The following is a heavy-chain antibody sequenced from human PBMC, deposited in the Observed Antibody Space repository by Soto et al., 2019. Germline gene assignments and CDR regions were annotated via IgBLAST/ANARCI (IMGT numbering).Heavy chain of an antibody. J-gene: IGHJ6*03. CDR2: IYYSGST. Sequence: QVQLQESGPGLVKPSQTLSLTCTVSGGSISSGGYYWSWIRQHPGKGLEWIGYIYYSGSTYYNPSLTSPVTISGDTSKNQFSLKLSAVTAAYTSVYYCASYCSGGRWGYYYSMDVCGKGTTVTVPS. D-gene: IGHD2-15*01. CDR1: GGSISSGGYY. V-gene: IGHV4-31*01. CDR3: ASYCSGGRWGYYYSMDV.